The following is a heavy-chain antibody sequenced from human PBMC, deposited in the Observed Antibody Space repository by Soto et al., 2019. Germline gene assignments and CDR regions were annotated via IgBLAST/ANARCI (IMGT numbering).Heavy chain of an antibody. CDR3: VRTSPVLGYCSSTSCYLFDP. V-gene: IGHV1-18*04. J-gene: IGHJ5*02. CDR2: ISAHNGNT. D-gene: IGHD2-2*01. CDR1: GYTFTSYG. Sequence: QVQLVQSGAEVKKPGASVKVSCKASGYTFTSYGISWARQAPGQGLEWMGWISAHNGNTNYAQKLQGRVTMTTDTSTSTAYMELRSLRSDDTAVYYCVRTSPVLGYCSSTSCYLFDPWGQGTLVTVSS.